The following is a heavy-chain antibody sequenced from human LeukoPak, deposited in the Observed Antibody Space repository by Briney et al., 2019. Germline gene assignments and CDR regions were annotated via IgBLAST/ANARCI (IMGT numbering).Heavy chain of an antibody. J-gene: IGHJ4*02. CDR2: INTDGSRT. Sequence: GGSLRLSCAASGFTLSTYWMHWVRQAPGKGLVWASRINTDGSRTTYADSVKGRFTISRDNAKNTLYLEMNSLRAEDTAVYYCVRGEMSGSYRAVFDYWGQGTLVTVSS. CDR3: VRGEMSGSYRAVFDY. CDR1: GFTLSTYW. V-gene: IGHV3-74*01. D-gene: IGHD1-26*01.